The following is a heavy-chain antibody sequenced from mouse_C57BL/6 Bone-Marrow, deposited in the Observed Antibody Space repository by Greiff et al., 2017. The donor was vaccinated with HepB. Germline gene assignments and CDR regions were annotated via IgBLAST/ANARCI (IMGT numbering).Heavy chain of an antibody. V-gene: IGHV1-55*01. CDR1: GYTFTSYW. CDR3: ASNYYGSSSYYFDY. D-gene: IGHD1-1*01. J-gene: IGHJ2*01. CDR2: IYPGSGST. Sequence: QVQLQQPGAELVKPGASVKMSCKASGYTFTSYWITCVKQRPGQGLEWIGDIYPGSGSTNYNEKFKSKATLTVDTSSSTAYMQLSSLTSEDSAVYYCASNYYGSSSYYFDYWGQGTTLTVSS.